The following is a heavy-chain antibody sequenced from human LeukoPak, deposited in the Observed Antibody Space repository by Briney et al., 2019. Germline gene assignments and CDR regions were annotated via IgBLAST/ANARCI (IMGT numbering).Heavy chain of an antibody. CDR3: AKDIFTMVRGVVDY. CDR2: ISDSSSVI. J-gene: IGHJ4*02. Sequence: GGSLRLSCAASGFAFSRYSMNWVRQAPGKGLEWVSYISDSSSVIYYGDSVKGRFTISRDNAKNSLYLQMNSLRAEDTALYYCAKDIFTMVRGVVDYWGQGTLVTVSS. CDR1: GFAFSRYS. V-gene: IGHV3-48*04. D-gene: IGHD3-10*01.